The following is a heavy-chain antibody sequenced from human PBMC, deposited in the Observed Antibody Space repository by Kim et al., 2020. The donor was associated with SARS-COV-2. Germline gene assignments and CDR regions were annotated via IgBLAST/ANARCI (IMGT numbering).Heavy chain of an antibody. V-gene: IGHV5-51*01. Sequence: SFQGQVTISADKSISTAYRQWSSLKASDTAMYYCARRPDCGGDCYGFDYWGQGTLVTVSS. J-gene: IGHJ4*02. D-gene: IGHD2-21*02. CDR3: ARRPDCGGDCYGFDY.